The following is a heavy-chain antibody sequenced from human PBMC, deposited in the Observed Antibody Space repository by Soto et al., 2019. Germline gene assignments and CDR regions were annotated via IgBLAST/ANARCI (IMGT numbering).Heavy chain of an antibody. V-gene: IGHV3-33*01. J-gene: IGHJ4*02. Sequence: GGSLRLSCVASGSTFSSHGMHWVRQAPGKGLEWVAVIWSDGSNEYYADSVKGRFTISRDNSKNTLALQMDSLRAEDTAMYYCARDDTVGWSHADSWGQGTLVTVSS. CDR3: ARDDTVGWSHADS. D-gene: IGHD2-2*02. CDR2: IWSDGSNE. CDR1: GSTFSSHG.